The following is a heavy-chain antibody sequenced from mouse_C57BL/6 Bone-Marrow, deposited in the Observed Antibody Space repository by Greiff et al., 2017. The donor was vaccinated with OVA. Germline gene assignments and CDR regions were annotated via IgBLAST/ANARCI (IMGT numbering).Heavy chain of an antibody. Sequence: EVMLVESGGGLVQPKGSLKLSCAASGFSFNTYAMNWVRQAPGKGLEWVARIRSKSNNYATYYADSVKDRFTISRDDSESMLYLQMNNLKTEDTAMYYCVRGYYYGRSHWYFDVWGTGTTVTVSS. V-gene: IGHV10-1*01. J-gene: IGHJ1*03. D-gene: IGHD1-1*01. CDR3: VRGYYYGRSHWYFDV. CDR2: IRSKSNNYAT. CDR1: GFSFNTYA.